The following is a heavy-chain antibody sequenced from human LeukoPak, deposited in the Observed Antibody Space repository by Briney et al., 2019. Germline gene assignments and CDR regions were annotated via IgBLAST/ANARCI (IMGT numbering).Heavy chain of an antibody. CDR3: ATSTVTTSGVRLAFDI. CDR2: IYPGDSDT. J-gene: IGHJ3*02. Sequence: GESLKISCKGSGYSFTSYWIGWVRQMPGKGLEWMGIIYPGDSDTRYSPSFQGQVTISADKSISTAYLQWSSLKASDTAMYHCATSTVTTSGVRLAFDIWGQGTMVTVSS. CDR1: GYSFTSYW. V-gene: IGHV5-51*01. D-gene: IGHD4-11*01.